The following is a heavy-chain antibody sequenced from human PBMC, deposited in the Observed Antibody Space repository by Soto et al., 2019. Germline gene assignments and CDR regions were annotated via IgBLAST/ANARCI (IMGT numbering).Heavy chain of an antibody. CDR1: GYTFTSYG. V-gene: IGHV1-18*04. J-gene: IGHJ6*02. Sequence: ASVKVSCKASGYTFTSYGISWVRQAPGQGLEWMGWISAYNGNTNYAQKLQGRVTMTTDTSTSTAYMELRSLRSDDTAVYYCARDGWIQLWLVDYYYGMDVWGQGTTVTVSS. D-gene: IGHD5-18*01. CDR3: ARDGWIQLWLVDYYYGMDV. CDR2: ISAYNGNT.